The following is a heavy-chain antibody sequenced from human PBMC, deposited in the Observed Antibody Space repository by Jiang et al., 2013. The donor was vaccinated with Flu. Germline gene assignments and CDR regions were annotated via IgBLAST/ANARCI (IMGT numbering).Heavy chain of an antibody. D-gene: IGHD1-7*01. Sequence: GAEVKKPGSSVKVSCKASGGTFSSYAISWVRQAPGQGLEWMGGIIPIFGTANYAQKFQGRVTITADESTSTAYMELSSLRSEDTAVYYCARGELTPYNYYYYYGMDVWGQGTTVTVSS. CDR2: IIPIFGTA. CDR3: ARGELTPYNYYYYYGMDV. CDR1: GGTFSSYA. J-gene: IGHJ6*02. V-gene: IGHV1-69*01.